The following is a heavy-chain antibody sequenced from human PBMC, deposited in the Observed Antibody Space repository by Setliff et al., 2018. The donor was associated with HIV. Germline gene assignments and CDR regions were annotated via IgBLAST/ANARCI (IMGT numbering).Heavy chain of an antibody. Sequence: SETLSLTCTVSGDSMTSGGYYWTWIRQPAGKRLEWIGRVTVNGATKYNPSLQSRVTISVDTSENQFSLKVTSVTAADTATYYCSRGPPFDRWGRGTLVTVSS. J-gene: IGHJ2*01. CDR2: VTVNGAT. CDR3: SRGPPFDR. CDR1: GDSMTSGGYY. V-gene: IGHV4-61*02.